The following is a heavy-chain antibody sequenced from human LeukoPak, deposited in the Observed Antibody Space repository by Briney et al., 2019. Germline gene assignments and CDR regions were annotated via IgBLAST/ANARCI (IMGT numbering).Heavy chain of an antibody. CDR2: FDPEDGET. D-gene: IGHD3-10*01. V-gene: IGHV1-24*01. Sequence: ASVKVSCKVSGYIITELSMHWVRQAPGKGLERMGSFDPEDGETIYAQKFQGRVTMTEDTSTDTVYMELSSLRSEDTAVYYCATDPNYYGSGSLDYWGQGTLVTVSS. J-gene: IGHJ4*02. CDR3: ATDPNYYGSGSLDY. CDR1: GYIITELS.